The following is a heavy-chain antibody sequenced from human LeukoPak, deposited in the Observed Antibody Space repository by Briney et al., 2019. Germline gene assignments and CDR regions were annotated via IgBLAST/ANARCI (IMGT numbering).Heavy chain of an antibody. D-gene: IGHD6-13*01. J-gene: IGHJ4*02. V-gene: IGHV1-69*13. CDR1: GGTXSSYA. Sequence: ASVKVSCKASGGTXSSYAISWVRQAPGQGLEWMGGIIPIFGTANYAQKFQGRVTITADESTSTAYMELSSLRSEDTAVYYCAMSYSSSYDYWGQGTLVTVSS. CDR2: IIPIFGTA. CDR3: AMSYSSSYDY.